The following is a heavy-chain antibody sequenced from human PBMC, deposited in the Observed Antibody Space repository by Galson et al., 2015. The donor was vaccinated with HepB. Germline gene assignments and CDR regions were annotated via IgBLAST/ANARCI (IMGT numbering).Heavy chain of an antibody. CDR1: GFTFTTYN. D-gene: IGHD6-19*01. V-gene: IGHV3-30-3*01. Sequence: SLRLSCAASGFTFTTYNMHWVRQTPVKGLEWLAIISDDGITAFYADSVKGRFTISRDNSKNTLFLQMNSLRPDDTAVYYCARDFGWNFDNWGQGTLVTVSS. CDR3: ARDFGWNFDN. CDR2: ISDDGITA. J-gene: IGHJ4*02.